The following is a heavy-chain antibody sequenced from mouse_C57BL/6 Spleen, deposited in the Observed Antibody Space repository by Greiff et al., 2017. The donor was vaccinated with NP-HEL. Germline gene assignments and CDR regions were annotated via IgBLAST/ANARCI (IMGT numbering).Heavy chain of an antibody. Sequence: QVQLKESGAELVKPGASVKISCKASGYAFSSYWMNWVKQRPGKGLEWIGQIYPGDGDTNYNGKFKGKATLTADKSSSTAYMQLSSLTSEDSAVYFCASDSKSWFAYWGQGTLVTVSA. CDR3: ASDSKSWFAY. D-gene: IGHD2-5*01. CDR2: IYPGDGDT. V-gene: IGHV1-80*01. CDR1: GYAFSSYW. J-gene: IGHJ3*01.